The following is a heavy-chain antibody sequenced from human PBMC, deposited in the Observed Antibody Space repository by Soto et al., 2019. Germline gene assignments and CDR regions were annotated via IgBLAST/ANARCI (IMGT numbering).Heavy chain of an antibody. CDR1: GFTFSSYA. CDR2: ISYDGSNK. J-gene: IGHJ4*02. Sequence: SLRLSCAASGFTFSSYAMHWVRQAPGKGLEWVAVISYDGSNKYYADSVKGRFTISRDNSKNTLYLQMNSLRAEDTAVYYCARDFRNYPFDYWGQGTLVTVSS. CDR3: ARDFRNYPFDY. D-gene: IGHD3-10*01. V-gene: IGHV3-30-3*01.